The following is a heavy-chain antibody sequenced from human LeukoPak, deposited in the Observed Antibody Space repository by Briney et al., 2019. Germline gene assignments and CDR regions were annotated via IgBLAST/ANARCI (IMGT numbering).Heavy chain of an antibody. D-gene: IGHD6-19*01. CDR2: TWFDGSNK. J-gene: IGHJ4*02. CDR3: AKSAYSSGSDY. V-gene: IGHV3-33*06. CDR1: GFTFSSHG. Sequence: PGKSLRLSCAASGFTFSSHGMHWVRQVPGKGLEWVATTWFDGSNKYYADSVKGRFTISRDNSKNTLYLQMNSLRAEDTAVYYCAKSAYSSGSDYWGQGTLVTVSS.